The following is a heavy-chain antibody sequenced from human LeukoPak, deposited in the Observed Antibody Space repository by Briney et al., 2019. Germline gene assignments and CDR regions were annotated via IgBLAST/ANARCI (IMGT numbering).Heavy chain of an antibody. Sequence: SETLSLTCAVYGGSFSGYYWSWIRQPPGKGLEWIGEIHHSGSTNYNPSLKSRVTVSVDTSKNQFSLKLSSVTAADTAVYYCARVRRTYYYYMDVWGKGTTVTVSS. CDR1: GGSFSGYY. J-gene: IGHJ6*03. CDR3: ARVRRTYYYYMDV. CDR2: IHHSGST. V-gene: IGHV4-34*01.